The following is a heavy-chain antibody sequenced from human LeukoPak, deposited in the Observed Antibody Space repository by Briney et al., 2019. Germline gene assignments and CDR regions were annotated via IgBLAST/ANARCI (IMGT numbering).Heavy chain of an antibody. V-gene: IGHV3-30*18. CDR2: ISYDGSNK. D-gene: IGHD6-19*01. Sequence: GGSLRLSCAASGFSFSSYSIHWVRQAPGKGLEWVAVISYDGSNKYYADSVKGRFTISRDNSKNTLYLQMNSLRAEDTAVYYCAKNDGVAGPLDYWGQGTLVTVSS. CDR3: AKNDGVAGPLDY. J-gene: IGHJ4*02. CDR1: GFSFSSYS.